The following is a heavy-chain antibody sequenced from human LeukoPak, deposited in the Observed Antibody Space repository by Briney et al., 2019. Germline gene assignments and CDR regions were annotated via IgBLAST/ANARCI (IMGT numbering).Heavy chain of an antibody. V-gene: IGHV3-30*03. Sequence: GGSLRPSCTGSGFSFTNYAMHWVRQAPGEGLEWVAVISYDESKIYYADSVKGRFTIFRDLSTNTLYLQMNSLTTEDTAMYFCARRPVAAEYFQHWGQGTLVTVSS. D-gene: IGHD6-25*01. J-gene: IGHJ1*01. CDR2: ISYDESKI. CDR3: ARRPVAAEYFQH. CDR1: GFSFTNYA.